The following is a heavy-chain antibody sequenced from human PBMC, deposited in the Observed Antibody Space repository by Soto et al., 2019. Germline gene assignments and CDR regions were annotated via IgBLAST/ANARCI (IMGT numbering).Heavy chain of an antibody. CDR1: GYTFSSHG. J-gene: IGHJ6*02. D-gene: IGHD5-18*01. V-gene: IGHV1-46*01. CDR2: INPSGGST. CDR3: ARRAYNYANMDV. Sequence: ASVKVSCKASGYTFSSHGIIWVRQAPGQGLEWMGMINPSGGSTSYAQKFQGRVTMTRDTSTRTIYMELSSLRRDDTAIYYCARRAYNYANMDVWGQGTTVTVSS.